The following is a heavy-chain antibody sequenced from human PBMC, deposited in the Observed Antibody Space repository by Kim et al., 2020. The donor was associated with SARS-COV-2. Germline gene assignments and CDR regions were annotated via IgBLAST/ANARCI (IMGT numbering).Heavy chain of an antibody. CDR3: ARLGDKYGLDI. Sequence: TRYSPSFKGQVTISGDKSISTAYLQWSSLKAPDTAMYYCARLGDKYGLDIWGQGTMVTVSS. V-gene: IGHV5-51*01. CDR2: T. J-gene: IGHJ3*02. D-gene: IGHD3-16*01.